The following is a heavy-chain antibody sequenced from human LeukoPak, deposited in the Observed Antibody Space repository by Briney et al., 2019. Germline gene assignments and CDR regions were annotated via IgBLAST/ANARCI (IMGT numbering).Heavy chain of an antibody. CDR3: STGSGHAFDI. CDR1: GFTFSSYW. D-gene: IGHD3-10*01. V-gene: IGHV3-74*01. Sequence: GGSLRLSSAASGFTFSSYWMHWVRQVPGKGLVWVSRINSDGSSTSYADSVKGRFTISRDNAKNTLHVQMNSLRAEDTAVYYCSTGSGHAFDIWGRGTMVTVSS. J-gene: IGHJ3*02. CDR2: INSDGSST.